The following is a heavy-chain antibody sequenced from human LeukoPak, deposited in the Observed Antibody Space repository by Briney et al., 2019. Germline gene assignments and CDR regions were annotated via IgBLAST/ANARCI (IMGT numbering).Heavy chain of an antibody. Sequence: GGSLRLSCAASGLTFSSYAMSWVRQAPGKGLEWVSAISGSGGSTYYADSVKGRFTISRDNSKNTLYLQMNSLRAEDTAVYYCAKRAGRLRYFDWLSKSLYFDYWGQGTLVTVSS. CDR2: ISGSGGST. CDR1: GLTFSSYA. J-gene: IGHJ4*02. V-gene: IGHV3-23*01. CDR3: AKRAGRLRYFDWLSKSLYFDY. D-gene: IGHD3-9*01.